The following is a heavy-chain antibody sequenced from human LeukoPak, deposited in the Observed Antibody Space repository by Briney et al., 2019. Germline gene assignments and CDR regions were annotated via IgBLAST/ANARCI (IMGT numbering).Heavy chain of an antibody. CDR1: GFTFSSYW. Sequence: GGSLRLSCAASGFTFSSYWMSWVRQAPGKGLEWVANIKQVGSEKYYVDSVKGRFTISRDNGKNSLYLQMNSLRVEDTAVYYCARSGTGIAAADTNWFDPWGQGTLVTVSS. CDR3: ARSGTGIAAADTNWFDP. J-gene: IGHJ5*02. D-gene: IGHD6-13*01. V-gene: IGHV3-7*01. CDR2: IKQVGSEK.